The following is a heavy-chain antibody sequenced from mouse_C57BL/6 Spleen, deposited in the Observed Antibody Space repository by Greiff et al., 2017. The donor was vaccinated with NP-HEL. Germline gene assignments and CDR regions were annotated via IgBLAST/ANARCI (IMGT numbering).Heavy chain of an antibody. J-gene: IGHJ4*01. D-gene: IGHD2-12*01. Sequence: EVQLQESGGDLVKPGGSLKLSCAASGFTFSSYGMSWVRQTPDKRLEWVATISSGGSYTYYPDSVKGRFNISRDNAKNTLYLQMSSLKSEDTAMYYCARHKDSFYYAMDYWGQGTSVTVSS. CDR3: ARHKDSFYYAMDY. CDR1: GFTFSSYG. V-gene: IGHV5-6*01. CDR2: ISSGGSYT.